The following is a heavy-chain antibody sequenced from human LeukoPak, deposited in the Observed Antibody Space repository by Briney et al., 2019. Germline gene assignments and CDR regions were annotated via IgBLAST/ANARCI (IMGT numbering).Heavy chain of an antibody. CDR3: ARDRGYGDYVFYFDY. CDR1: GGSISSYY. J-gene: IGHJ4*02. CDR2: IYTSGST. Sequence: SETLSLTCTASGGSISSYYWSWIRQPAGKGLEWIGRIYTSGSTNYNPSLKSRVTMSVDTSKNQFSLKLSSVTAADTAVYYCARDRGYGDYVFYFDYWGQGTLVTVSS. V-gene: IGHV4-4*07. D-gene: IGHD4-17*01.